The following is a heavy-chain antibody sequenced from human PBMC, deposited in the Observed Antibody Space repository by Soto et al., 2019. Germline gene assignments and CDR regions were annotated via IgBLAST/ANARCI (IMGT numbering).Heavy chain of an antibody. CDR2: IYPGDSDT. Sequence: PGESLKISCKGSGYSFTSYWIGWVRQMPGKGLEWVGIIYPGDSDTRYSPSFQGQVTISADKSISTAYLQWSSLKASDTAMYYCARQGCSGGSCYYYYGMDVWGQGTTVTVS. D-gene: IGHD2-15*01. V-gene: IGHV5-51*01. CDR3: ARQGCSGGSCYYYYGMDV. J-gene: IGHJ6*02. CDR1: GYSFTSYW.